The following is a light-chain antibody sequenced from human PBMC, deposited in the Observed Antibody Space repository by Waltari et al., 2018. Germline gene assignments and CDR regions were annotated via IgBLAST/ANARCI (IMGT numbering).Light chain of an antibody. CDR1: QSLSSGY. CDR3: QQYGTSPPT. V-gene: IGKV3-20*01. J-gene: IGKJ3*01. Sequence: EIVLTQSPATLSLSPGDTATLSCGASQSLSSGYLAWYQQKPGQAPRLLIYGASSRATGTPDRFSVSGSGTDFTLTISRLEPEDFAVYYCQQYGTSPPTFGPGTEVDIE. CDR2: GAS.